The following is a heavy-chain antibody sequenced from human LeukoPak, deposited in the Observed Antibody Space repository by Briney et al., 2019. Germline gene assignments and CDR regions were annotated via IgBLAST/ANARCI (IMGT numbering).Heavy chain of an antibody. CDR3: AHHTYLTPPRFDP. CDR1: GFTFSSYW. V-gene: IGHV3-7*01. CDR2: IKQDGSEK. D-gene: IGHD2-21*01. Sequence: PGGSLRLSCAASGFTFSSYWMSWVRQAPGKGLEWVANIKQDGSEKYYVDSVKGRFTISRDNAKNSLYLQMNSLRAEDTAVYYCAHHTYLTPPRFDPWGQGTLVTVSS. J-gene: IGHJ5*02.